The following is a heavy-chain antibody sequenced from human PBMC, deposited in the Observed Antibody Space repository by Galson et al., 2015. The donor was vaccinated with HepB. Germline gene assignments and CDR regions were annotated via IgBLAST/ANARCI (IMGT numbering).Heavy chain of an antibody. D-gene: IGHD2-21*01. V-gene: IGHV3-23*01. CDR3: SCGGDLLQVFDL. CDR1: GFTFSIYA. J-gene: IGHJ2*01. Sequence: SLRLSCAASGFTFSIYAMSWVRQAPGTGLEWVSSISGSGGSTYYADSVKDRFTISRDNSNNTLYLQMSSLGAEDTAVYYCSCGGDLLQVFDLWGRGTPVTVSS. CDR2: ISGSGGST.